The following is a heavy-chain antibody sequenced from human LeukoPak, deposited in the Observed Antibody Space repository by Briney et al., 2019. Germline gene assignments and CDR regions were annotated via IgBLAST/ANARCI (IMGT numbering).Heavy chain of an antibody. J-gene: IGHJ3*02. CDR2: ISGSGGST. D-gene: IGHD3-16*01. CDR1: GFTLSTYT. Sequence: GGSLRLSCAASGFTLSTYTMNWVRQAPGKGLEWVSAISGSGGSTYYADSVKGRFTISRDNSKNTLYLQMNSLRAEDTAVYYCAKDPIVWGDHDAFDIWGQGTMVTVSS. CDR3: AKDPIVWGDHDAFDI. V-gene: IGHV3-23*01.